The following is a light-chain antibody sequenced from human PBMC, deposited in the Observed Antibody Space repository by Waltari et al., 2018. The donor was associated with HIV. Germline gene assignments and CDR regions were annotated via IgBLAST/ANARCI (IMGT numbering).Light chain of an antibody. CDR1: QSIGNN. CDR3: QQYNNWPRM. Sequence: EVVLTQSPGTVSVSPGERATLSCRTSQSIGNNLVWYQMKPGQAPRLVIYDSSTRATGIPVRFSGSGSGTEFTLTISSLQSEDFAVYFCQQYNNWPRMFGQGTKVEI. J-gene: IGKJ1*01. V-gene: IGKV3-15*01. CDR2: DSS.